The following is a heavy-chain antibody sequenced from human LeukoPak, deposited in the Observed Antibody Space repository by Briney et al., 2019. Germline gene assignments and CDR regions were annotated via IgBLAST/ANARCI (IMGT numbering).Heavy chain of an antibody. V-gene: IGHV3-21*01. CDR2: ISSSSSYI. J-gene: IGHJ4*02. D-gene: IGHD6-19*01. CDR3: AREEGSGWYGGGY. CDR1: GFTFSSYS. Sequence: PGGSLRLSCAASGFTFSSYSMNWVRQAPGKGLEWVSSISSSSSYIYYADSVKGRFTISRDNAKNSLYLQMNSLRAEDTAVYYCAREEGSGWYGGGYWGQGTLVTDSS.